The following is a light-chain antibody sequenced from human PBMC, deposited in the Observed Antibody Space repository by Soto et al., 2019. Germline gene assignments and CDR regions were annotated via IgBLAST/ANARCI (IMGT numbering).Light chain of an antibody. J-gene: IGKJ1*01. CDR1: QSVSDT. Sequence: EIVMTQSPATLSVSPGGRATLSCRASQSVSDTLAWYQEKPGQAPRLLIHGASTRVTGIPARFSGSGSGTDFTLTISSLQSEDVGVYYCQQYNSWPWTFGQGTKVDIK. CDR2: GAS. V-gene: IGKV3-15*01. CDR3: QQYNSWPWT.